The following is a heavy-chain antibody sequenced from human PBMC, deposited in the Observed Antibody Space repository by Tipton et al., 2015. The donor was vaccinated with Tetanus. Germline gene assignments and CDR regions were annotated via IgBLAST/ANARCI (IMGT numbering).Heavy chain of an antibody. CDR3: ARWGDASGSTNLYAFDI. V-gene: IGHV4-59*01. Sequence: TLSLTCSVSGASIRSYYWNWIRQVPGKGLEWIGYTHHGGNTKYNPSLSGRVTTSVDTSKNQFSLKISSLTAADTAVYYCARWGDASGSTNLYAFDIWGQGTMVSVSS. CDR1: GASIRSYY. CDR2: THHGGNT. J-gene: IGHJ3*02. D-gene: IGHD3-10*01.